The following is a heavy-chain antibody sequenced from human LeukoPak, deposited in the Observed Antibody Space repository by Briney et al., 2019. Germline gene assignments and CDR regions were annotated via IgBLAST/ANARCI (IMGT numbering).Heavy chain of an antibody. Sequence: GASVKVSCKASGYTFTGNYMHWVRQAPGQGLEWMGWINPNSGTTNYAQKFQGKVTMTRDTSNSTAYMELSRLRPEDTALYYCVKDGALRPRNYYDSLYYFDYWGQGTLVTVSS. D-gene: IGHD3-16*01. CDR3: VKDGALRPRNYYDSLYYFDY. J-gene: IGHJ4*02. CDR1: GYTFTGNY. CDR2: INPNSGTT. V-gene: IGHV1-2*02.